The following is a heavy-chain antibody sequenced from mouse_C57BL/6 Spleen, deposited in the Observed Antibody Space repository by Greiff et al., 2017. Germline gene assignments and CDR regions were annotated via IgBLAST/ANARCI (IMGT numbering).Heavy chain of an antibody. CDR3: ARRLTGYFDV. V-gene: IGHV5-16*02. D-gene: IGHD4-1*01. J-gene: IGHJ1*03. CDR2: INYDGSST. Sequence: EVQLVESEGGLVQPGSSMKLSCTASGFTFSDYYMAWVRQVPEKGLEWVANINYDGSSTYYLDSLKSRFIISRDNAKNILYLQMSSLKSEDTATYYCARRLTGYFDVWGTGTTVTVSS. CDR1: GFTFSDYY.